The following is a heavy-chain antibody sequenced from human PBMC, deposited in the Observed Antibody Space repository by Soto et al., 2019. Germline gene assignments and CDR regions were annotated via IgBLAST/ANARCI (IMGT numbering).Heavy chain of an antibody. D-gene: IGHD2-8*01. CDR1: GGSVSSGSYY. V-gene: IGHV4-61*01. Sequence: PSETLSLTCTDSGGSVSSGSYYWSWIRQPPGKGLEWIGYIYYSGSTNYNPSLKSRVTISVDTSKNQFSLKLSSVTAADTAVYYCARALTNGTLVYFDYWGQGTLVTASS. J-gene: IGHJ4*02. CDR3: ARALTNGTLVYFDY. CDR2: IYYSGST.